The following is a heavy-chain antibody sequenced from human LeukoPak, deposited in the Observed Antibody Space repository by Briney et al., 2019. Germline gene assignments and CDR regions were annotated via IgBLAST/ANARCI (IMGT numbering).Heavy chain of an antibody. V-gene: IGHV3-48*03. J-gene: IGHJ6*02. CDR2: ISSSGRNI. Sequence: GGSLRLSCAVSGYTFRSYEFNWVRQAPGKGLEWVSYISSSGRNIFYADSVKGRFTISRDNAKNSLYLQINSLRAEDTAVYHCARGDGYCSSTSCYAGPSYGLDVWGQGTTVTVSS. CDR3: ARGDGYCSSTSCYAGPSYGLDV. CDR1: GYTFRSYE. D-gene: IGHD2-2*03.